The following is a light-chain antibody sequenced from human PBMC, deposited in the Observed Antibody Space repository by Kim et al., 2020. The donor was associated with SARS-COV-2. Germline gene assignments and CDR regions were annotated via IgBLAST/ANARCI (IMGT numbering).Light chain of an antibody. Sequence: DIQMTQSPSSLSASVGDRVTITCRASQDIINYLAWFQQKPGKAPKSLIYGASSLHTGVPSKFSGSGSGTEFTLTIDSLQPEDVATYYCQQYDSYPYTFGQGTKLEI. CDR2: GAS. CDR1: QDIINY. V-gene: IGKV1-16*02. CDR3: QQYDSYPYT. J-gene: IGKJ2*01.